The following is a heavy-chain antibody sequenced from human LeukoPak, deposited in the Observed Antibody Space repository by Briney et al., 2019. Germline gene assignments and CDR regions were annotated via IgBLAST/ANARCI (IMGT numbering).Heavy chain of an antibody. CDR3: AREGSLRPHSDY. CDR1: GGSISSGDYY. D-gene: IGHD6-25*01. V-gene: IGHV4-30-4*01. CDR2: IYYSGST. J-gene: IGHJ4*02. Sequence: SQTLSLTCTVSGGSISSGDYYWSWIRQPPGKGLEWIGYIYYSGSTYYNPSLKSRVTISVDTSKNQFSLKLSSVTAADTAVYYCAREGSLRPHSDYWGQGTLVTVSS.